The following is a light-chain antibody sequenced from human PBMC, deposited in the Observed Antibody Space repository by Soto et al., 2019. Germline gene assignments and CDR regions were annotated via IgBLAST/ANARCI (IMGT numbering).Light chain of an antibody. CDR3: SSYTTGSRML. J-gene: IGLJ2*01. Sequence: QSALTQPASVSGSPGQSITISCTGTSSDVGGHDYVSWYQQHPGKAPKLMIYEVSHRPSGVSNRFSGSRSGNTASLTLSGLQAEDEAAYYCSSYTTGSRMLFGGGTKLTVL. V-gene: IGLV2-14*01. CDR2: EVS. CDR1: SSDVGGHDY.